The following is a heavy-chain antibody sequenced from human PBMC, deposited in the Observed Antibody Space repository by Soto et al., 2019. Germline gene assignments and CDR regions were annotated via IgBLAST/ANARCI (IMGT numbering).Heavy chain of an antibody. J-gene: IGHJ4*02. CDR1: GFTFSSYS. D-gene: IGHD6-19*01. CDR3: ASADQWLPHY. V-gene: IGHV3-21*01. Sequence: EVQLVESGGGLVKPGGSLRLSCAASGFTFSSYSMNWVRQAPGKGLEWVSSISSSSSYIYYADSVKGRFTISRDNAKNSLYRQMNSLRAEDTAVYYCASADQWLPHYWGQGTLVTVSS. CDR2: ISSSSSYI.